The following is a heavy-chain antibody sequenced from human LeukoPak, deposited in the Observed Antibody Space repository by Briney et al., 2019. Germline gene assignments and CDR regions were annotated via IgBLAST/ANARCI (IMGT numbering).Heavy chain of an antibody. Sequence: ASVKVSCKTSGYIFPGYNIHWVRQAPGQGLEWMGRIDPNIGDKRISQKFQGRVTVTRDTAISTVYMEVKRLRSDDTAIYYCAREGSGYDYYYFDYWGQGTLVTVSS. CDR2: IDPNIGDK. V-gene: IGHV1-2*06. J-gene: IGHJ4*02. CDR3: AREGSGYDYYYFDY. D-gene: IGHD5-12*01. CDR1: GYIFPGYN.